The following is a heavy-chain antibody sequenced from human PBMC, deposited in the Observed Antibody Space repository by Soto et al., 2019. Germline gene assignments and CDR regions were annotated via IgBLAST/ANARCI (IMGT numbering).Heavy chain of an antibody. D-gene: IGHD4-17*01. V-gene: IGHV3-23*01. J-gene: IGHJ1*01. Sequence: EVQLLESGGHLVQPGGSLRLSCAGSAFTFSSYAMSWVRQAPGKGLEWVSAISGSGDITYYADSVKGRFTISRDNSKDTLYLQMDSLSAEDTAIDYCAKDWRTTVASPEYFHHWGQGTLVTVSS. CDR3: AKDWRTTVASPEYFHH. CDR2: ISGSGDIT. CDR1: AFTFSSYA.